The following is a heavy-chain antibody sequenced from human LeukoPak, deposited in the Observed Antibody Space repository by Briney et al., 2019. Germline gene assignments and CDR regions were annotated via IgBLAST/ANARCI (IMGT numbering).Heavy chain of an antibody. CDR3: ARPPDGDQTDY. Sequence: ASVKVSCKASGYTFTSYDINWVRQATGQGLEWMGWINPNSGGTNYAQKFQGRVTMTRDTSISTAYMELSRLRSDDTAVYYCARPPDGDQTDYWGQGTLVTVSS. V-gene: IGHV1-2*02. CDR1: GYTFTSYD. CDR2: INPNSGGT. J-gene: IGHJ4*02. D-gene: IGHD5-24*01.